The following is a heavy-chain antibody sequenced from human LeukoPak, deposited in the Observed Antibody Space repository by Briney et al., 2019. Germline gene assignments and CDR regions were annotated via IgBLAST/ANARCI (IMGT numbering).Heavy chain of an antibody. CDR2: INHSGST. V-gene: IGHV4-34*01. CDR1: GGSFSGYY. D-gene: IGHD3-10*01. Sequence: PSETLSLTCAVYGGSFSGYYWSWIRQPPGRGLAWIGEINHSGSTNYNPSLKSRVTISVDTSKNQFSLKLSSVTAADTAVYYCARGTKLLWFRQLSYFDYWGQGTLVTVSS. CDR3: ARGTKLLWFRQLSYFDY. J-gene: IGHJ4*02.